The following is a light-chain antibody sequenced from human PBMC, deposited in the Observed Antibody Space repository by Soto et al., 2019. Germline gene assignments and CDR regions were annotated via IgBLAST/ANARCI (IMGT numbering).Light chain of an antibody. J-gene: IGLJ3*02. V-gene: IGLV1-40*01. CDR1: SSNIGNHY. Sequence: QSVLTQPPSVSAAPGQRVTISCSGSSSNIGNHYVSWYQQFPGTAPKLLIYDSFNRPSGVPDRFSGSKSGTSASLAITGLQAEDEAYYYCQAYDNSLGVSVLFGGGTQLTVL. CDR2: DSF. CDR3: QAYDNSLGVSVL.